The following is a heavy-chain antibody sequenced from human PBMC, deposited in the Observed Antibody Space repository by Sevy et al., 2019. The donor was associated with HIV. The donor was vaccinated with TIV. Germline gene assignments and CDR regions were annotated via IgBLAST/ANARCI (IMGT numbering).Heavy chain of an antibody. CDR2: ISYDGSNK. D-gene: IGHD3-10*01. CDR3: ARGDDRGYFDY. CDR1: GFTFSSYA. V-gene: IGHV3-30-3*01. J-gene: IGHJ4*02. Sequence: GGSLRLSCAASGFTFSSYAMHWVRQAPGKGLEWVAVISYDGSNKYYADSVKGRFTISRDNSKNTLYLQMNSLRAEDTAVYYCARGDDRGYFDYWGQGTLVTVSS.